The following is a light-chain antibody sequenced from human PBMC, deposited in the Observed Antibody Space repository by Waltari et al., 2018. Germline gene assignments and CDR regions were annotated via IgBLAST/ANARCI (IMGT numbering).Light chain of an antibody. CDR2: NNN. CDR1: NSHIGSNN. J-gene: IGLJ3*02. V-gene: IGLV1-44*01. Sequence: QSVVTQPPSASETPGQRVTISCRGSNSHIGSNNVHWYQQLPGTAPKLLIYNNNQRPSGVPDRVSGSKSGTSASLAISGLQSEDEADYFCATWDDSLKGVVFGGGTKLTVL. CDR3: ATWDDSLKGVV.